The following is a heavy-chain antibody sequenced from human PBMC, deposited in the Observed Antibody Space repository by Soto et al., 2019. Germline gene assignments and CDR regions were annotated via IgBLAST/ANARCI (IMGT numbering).Heavy chain of an antibody. J-gene: IGHJ5*02. CDR3: TRPPSGGFFRIVDA. Sequence: QVQLVQSGTEVKKPGSSVKVSCKASGGSLSTNPISWVRQAPGQGLEWMGGTGSGTGPGNHAQKFQGRLTLTADKSTSTVYMELTKLSYEDTALYYCTRPPSGGFFRIVDAWGQGTLVTVSS. D-gene: IGHD2-15*01. V-gene: IGHV1-69*06. CDR1: GGSLSTNP. CDR2: TGSGTGPG.